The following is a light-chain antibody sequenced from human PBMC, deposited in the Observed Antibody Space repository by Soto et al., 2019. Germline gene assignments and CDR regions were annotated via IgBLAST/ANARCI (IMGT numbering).Light chain of an antibody. CDR1: QAIRND. J-gene: IGKJ4*01. CDR2: AAS. CDR3: LQDYNYPLT. V-gene: IGKV1-6*01. Sequence: AIQVTQSPSSPSASVGDRVTITCRASQAIRNDLGWYQQKPGKAPKLLIYAASTLQSGVPSRFSGSGSGTDFTLTISSLQPEDFATYYCLQDYNYPLTFGGGTKVEI.